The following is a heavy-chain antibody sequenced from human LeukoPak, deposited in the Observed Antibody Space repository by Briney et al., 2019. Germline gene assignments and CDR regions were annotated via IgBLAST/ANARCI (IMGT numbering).Heavy chain of an antibody. CDR2: IYTSGGT. D-gene: IGHD5-12*01. CDR1: GAPISSYY. CDR3: AREGDPGSGYNYGNWLDP. J-gene: IGHJ5*02. Sequence: SETLSLTCTVSGAPISSYYWSWIRQPAGKGLQWIGRIYTSGGTNYNPSLKSRVTISVDTSKNQFSLKLNSVTTADTAVYYCAREGDPGSGYNYGNWLDPWGQGTLVTVSS. V-gene: IGHV4-4*07.